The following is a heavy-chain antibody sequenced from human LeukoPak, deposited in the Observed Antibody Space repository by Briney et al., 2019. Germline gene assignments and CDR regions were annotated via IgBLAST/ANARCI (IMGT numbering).Heavy chain of an antibody. V-gene: IGHV3-33*01. CDR3: AREKQKYSSGWYCLDY. Sequence: GGSLRLSCAASGFTFSSYGMHWVRQAPGRGPEWVAVIWYDGINEYYADSVKGRFTISRDNSKNTLYLQMNSLRAEDTAVYYCAREKQKYSSGWYCLDYWGQGTLVTVSS. CDR2: IWYDGINE. J-gene: IGHJ4*02. CDR1: GFTFSSYG. D-gene: IGHD6-19*01.